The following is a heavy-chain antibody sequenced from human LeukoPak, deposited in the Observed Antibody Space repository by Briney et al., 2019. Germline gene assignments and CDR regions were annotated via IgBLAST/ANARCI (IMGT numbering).Heavy chain of an antibody. J-gene: IGHJ5*02. CDR1: GFTFSSYS. V-gene: IGHV3-21*01. CDR2: ISSSSYI. Sequence: GGSLRLSCAASGFTFSSYSMNWVRQAPGKGLEWVSSISSSSYIYYADSVKGRFTISRGNAKNSLYLQMNSLRAEDTAVYYCARDRIAVAAVDPWGQGTLVTVSS. D-gene: IGHD6-19*01. CDR3: ARDRIAVAAVDP.